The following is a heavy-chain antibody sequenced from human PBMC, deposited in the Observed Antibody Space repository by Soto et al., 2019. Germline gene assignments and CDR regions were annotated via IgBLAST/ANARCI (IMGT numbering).Heavy chain of an antibody. D-gene: IGHD3-10*01. Sequence: SGGSLRLSCAASGFTFSSYGMHWVRQAPGKGLERVAVIWYDGSNKYYADSVKGRFTISRDNSKNTLYLQMNNLRAEDTAVYYCGRQVPGDAFDIWGQGTMVTISS. J-gene: IGHJ3*02. CDR3: GRQVPGDAFDI. CDR2: IWYDGSNK. CDR1: GFTFSSYG. V-gene: IGHV3-33*01.